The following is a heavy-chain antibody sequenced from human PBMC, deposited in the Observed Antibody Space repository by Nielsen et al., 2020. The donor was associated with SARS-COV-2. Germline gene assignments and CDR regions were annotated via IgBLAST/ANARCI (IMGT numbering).Heavy chain of an antibody. D-gene: IGHD6-25*01. J-gene: IGHJ4*02. V-gene: IGHV3-33*01. Sequence: GESLKISCAASGFTFGSYGMHWVRQAPGKGLEWLAVIWYDGSEIYYADSVNGRFTISRDTSKNTLYLQMNSLRVEDTAEYYCTRAPYSSGDFDFWGQGTLVTVSS. CDR2: IWYDGSEI. CDR1: GFTFGSYG. CDR3: TRAPYSSGDFDF.